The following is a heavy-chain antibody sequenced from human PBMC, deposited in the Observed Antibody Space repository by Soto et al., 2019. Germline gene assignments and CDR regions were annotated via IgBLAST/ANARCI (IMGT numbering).Heavy chain of an antibody. Sequence: GGSLRLSCAASGFTVSSNYMSWVRQAPGKGLEWVSVIYSGGSTYYADSVKGRFTISRDNSKNTVYLQMNSLRAEDTALYYCARDYSDSSDYYAGFDYWGQGPMVPLSS. J-gene: IGHJ4*01. V-gene: IGHV3-53*01. CDR1: GFTVSSNY. CDR3: ARDYSDSSDYYAGFDY. CDR2: IYSGGST. D-gene: IGHD3-22*01.